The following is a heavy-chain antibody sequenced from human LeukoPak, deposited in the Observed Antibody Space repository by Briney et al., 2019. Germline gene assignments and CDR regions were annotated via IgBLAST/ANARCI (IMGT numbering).Heavy chain of an antibody. V-gene: IGHV3-23*01. CDR3: AKESRNNSGWYGDY. Sequence: PGGSLRLSCAASGFSFSSYAMSWVRQAPGKGLEWVSGISGSGGSTYYADSVKGRFTISRDNSKNTLYLQMNSLRAEDTAVYYCAKESRNNSGWYGDYWGQGTLVTVSS. D-gene: IGHD6-19*01. J-gene: IGHJ4*02. CDR1: GFSFSSYA. CDR2: ISGSGGST.